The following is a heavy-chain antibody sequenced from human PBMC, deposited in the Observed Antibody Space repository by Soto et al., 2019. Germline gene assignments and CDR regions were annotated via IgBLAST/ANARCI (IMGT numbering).Heavy chain of an antibody. CDR2: ISYDGSNK. CDR3: ARDLASTTIPNY. D-gene: IGHD4-17*01. V-gene: IGHV3-30-3*01. Sequence: GGSLRLSCAASGFTFSSYAMHWVRQAPGKGLEWVAVISYDGSNKYYADSVKGRFTISRDNSKNTLYLQMNSLRAEDTAVYDCARDLASTTIPNYWGQGTLVTFSS. J-gene: IGHJ4*02. CDR1: GFTFSSYA.